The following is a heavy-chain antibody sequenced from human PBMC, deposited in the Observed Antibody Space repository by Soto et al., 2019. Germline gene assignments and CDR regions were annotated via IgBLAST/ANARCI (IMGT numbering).Heavy chain of an antibody. D-gene: IGHD3-22*01. Sequence: PSETLSLTCTVSGGSISSGSYYWSWIRQLPGKGLEWIGYIYYTESTNYNPSLKSRVTISVDTSESQFSLKLSSVTVADTAVYYCARSDSSGKTRYYFDYWGQGTLVTVSS. J-gene: IGHJ4*02. CDR2: IYYTEST. CDR3: ARSDSSGKTRYYFDY. CDR1: GGSISSGSYY. V-gene: IGHV4-31*03.